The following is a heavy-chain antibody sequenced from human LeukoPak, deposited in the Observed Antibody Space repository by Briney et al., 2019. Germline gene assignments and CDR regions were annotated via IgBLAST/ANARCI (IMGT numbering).Heavy chain of an antibody. Sequence: GGSLGLSCAASGFTFSSYGMHWVRQAPGKGLEWVAVIWYDGSNKYYADSVKGRFTISRDNSKNTLYLQMNSLRAEDTAVYYCARASNTAIFAFDIWGQGTMVTVSS. V-gene: IGHV3-33*01. CDR2: IWYDGSNK. D-gene: IGHD5-18*01. CDR1: GFTFSSYG. J-gene: IGHJ3*02. CDR3: ARASNTAIFAFDI.